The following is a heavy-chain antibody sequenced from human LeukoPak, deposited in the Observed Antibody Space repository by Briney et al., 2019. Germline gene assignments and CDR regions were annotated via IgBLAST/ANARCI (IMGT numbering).Heavy chain of an antibody. Sequence: GEALQISFQGPGFDFTSYWISWARPVPGKGLGWMGRIDPSDSYTNYSPSFQGHVTISADKSTSTAYLQWSSLKASDTAMYYCARLGAPYYYYGMDVWGKGTTVTVSS. CDR3: ARLGAPYYYYGMDV. J-gene: IGHJ6*04. CDR1: GFDFTSYW. V-gene: IGHV5-10-1*01. CDR2: IDPSDSYT.